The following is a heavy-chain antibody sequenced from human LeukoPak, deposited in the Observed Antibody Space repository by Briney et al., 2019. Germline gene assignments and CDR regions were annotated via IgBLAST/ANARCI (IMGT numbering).Heavy chain of an antibody. CDR2: IYYSGST. D-gene: IGHD6-6*01. V-gene: IGHV4-39*01. CDR1: GGSISSSSYY. Sequence: PLETLSLTCTVSGGSISSSSYYWGWIRQPPGKGLEWIGSIYYSGSTYYNPSLKSRVTISVDTSKNQFSLKLSSVTAADTAVYYCAILEYSSSFDYWGQGTLVTVSS. CDR3: AILEYSSSFDY. J-gene: IGHJ4*02.